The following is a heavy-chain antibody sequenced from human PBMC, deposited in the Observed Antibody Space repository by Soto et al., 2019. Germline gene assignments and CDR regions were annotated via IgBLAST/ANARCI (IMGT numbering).Heavy chain of an antibody. D-gene: IGHD5-12*01. CDR2: IYSGGST. Sequence: GGSLRLSCAASGFTVSSNYMSWVRQAPGKGLEWVSVIYSGGSTYYADSVKGRFTISRHNSKNTLYLQMNSLIAEDTAVYYCAREGWLRQFDYWGQGTLVTVSS. CDR1: GFTVSSNY. J-gene: IGHJ4*02. CDR3: AREGWLRQFDY. V-gene: IGHV3-53*04.